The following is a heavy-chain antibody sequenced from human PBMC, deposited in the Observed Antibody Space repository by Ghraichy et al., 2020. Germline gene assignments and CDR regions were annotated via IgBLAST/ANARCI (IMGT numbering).Heavy chain of an antibody. CDR3: VKGIYTAPDTPLDS. D-gene: IGHD1-14*01. J-gene: IGHJ4*02. V-gene: IGHV3-64D*06. CDR1: GFNFNIYT. Sequence: GGSLRLSCSASGFNFNIYTMHWVRQAPGKGLEYFSAITGDGGSTHHAESVRGRFTISRDNSKNTLYLQMSTLRPEDTAIYYCVKGIYTAPDTPLDSWGQGILVTVSS. CDR2: ITGDGGST.